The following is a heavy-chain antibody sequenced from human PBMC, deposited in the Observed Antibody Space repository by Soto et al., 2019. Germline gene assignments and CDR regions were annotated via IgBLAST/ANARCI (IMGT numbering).Heavy chain of an antibody. CDR1: GFTFSSYA. J-gene: IGHJ4*02. CDR2: TSSSGSST. Sequence: EVQLLESGGGLVQPGGSLRLSCAASGFTFSSYAMSWVRQAPGKGLEWVSGTSSSGSSTYYAASVKGRFTISRDNSKNTLDLQMHSLSAEDTAVYYCAHGFRSAYGPFDYWGQGTLVTVSS. D-gene: IGHD5-12*01. V-gene: IGHV3-23*01. CDR3: AHGFRSAYGPFDY.